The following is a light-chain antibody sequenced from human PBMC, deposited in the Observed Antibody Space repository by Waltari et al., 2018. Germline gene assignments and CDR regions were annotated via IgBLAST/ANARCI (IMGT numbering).Light chain of an antibody. CDR1: QGIGNN. Sequence: DIQMTQSPSSLSASVGDTVKITCQASQGIGNNLNWYQQKPGKAPKLLIYGASSLQSGIPSRFSGSGSGTDFTLTINSLQPEDFATYYCQQGYSYPRTFGQGTKVEIK. J-gene: IGKJ1*01. V-gene: IGKV1-16*01. CDR2: GAS. CDR3: QQGYSYPRT.